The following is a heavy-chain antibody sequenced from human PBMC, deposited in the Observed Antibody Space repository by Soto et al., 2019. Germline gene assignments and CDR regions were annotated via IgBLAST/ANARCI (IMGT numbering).Heavy chain of an antibody. J-gene: IGHJ4*02. V-gene: IGHV3-7*05. D-gene: IGHD6-13*01. CDR2: IKQDGSEK. Sequence: PGGSLRLSCAASGFTFSSYWMSWVRQAPGKGLEWVANIKQDGSEKYYVDSVKGRFTISRDNAKNSLYLQINSLRAEDMAVYYCARTQGSSSWYFFIDYWGQGTLVTVSS. CDR1: GFTFSSYW. CDR3: ARTQGSSSWYFFIDY.